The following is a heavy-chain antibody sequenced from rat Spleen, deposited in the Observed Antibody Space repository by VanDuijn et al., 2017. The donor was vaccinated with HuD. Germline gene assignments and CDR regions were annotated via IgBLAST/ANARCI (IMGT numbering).Heavy chain of an antibody. CDR1: GFSLTSNS. D-gene: IGHD3-3*01. CDR3: ARGSAFFDY. Sequence: QVQLKESGPGLVQPSRTLSLTCTVSGFSLTSNSVSWIRQPPGKGLEWMGVIWSHGGTDYNSAIKSRLSISRDTSKSQVFLKMNSLQTEDTAMYFCARGSAFFDYWGQGVMVTVSS. J-gene: IGHJ2*01. V-gene: IGHV2-47*01. CDR2: IWSHGGT.